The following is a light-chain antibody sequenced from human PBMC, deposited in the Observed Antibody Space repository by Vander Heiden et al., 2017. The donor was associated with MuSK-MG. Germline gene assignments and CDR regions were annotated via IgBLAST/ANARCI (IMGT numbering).Light chain of an antibody. CDR2: DAS. J-gene: IGKJ2*01. CDR1: QDINNF. V-gene: IGKV3-11*01. CDR3: QQRSNWPRYT. Sequence: EIVLTQSPVTLSLSPGERATLSCRASQDINNFLGWYQQKPGQGPRLLIYDASTRATGIPARFSGSGSGTDFTLTISSREPEDFAVYYCQQRSNWPRYTFGQGTKLEIK.